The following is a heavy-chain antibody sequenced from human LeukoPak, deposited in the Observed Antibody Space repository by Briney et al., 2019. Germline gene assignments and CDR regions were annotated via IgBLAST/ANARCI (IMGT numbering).Heavy chain of an antibody. CDR3: ARDPDSGYDGPSYNWFDP. J-gene: IGHJ5*02. CDR2: ISSSSSYI. CDR1: GFTFSSYA. D-gene: IGHD5-12*01. V-gene: IGHV3-21*01. Sequence: PGGSLRLSCAASGFTFSSYAMSWVRQAPGKGLEWVSSISSSSSYIYYADSVKGRFTISRDNAKNSLYLQMNSLRAEDTAVYYCARDPDSGYDGPSYNWFDPWGQGTLVTVSS.